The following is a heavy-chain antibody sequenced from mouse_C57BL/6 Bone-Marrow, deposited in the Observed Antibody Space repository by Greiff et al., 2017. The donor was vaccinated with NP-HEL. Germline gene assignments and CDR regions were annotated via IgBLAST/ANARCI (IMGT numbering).Heavy chain of an antibody. J-gene: IGHJ4*01. Sequence: QVQLQQPGAELVMPGASVKLSCKASGYTFTSYWMHWVKQRPGQGLEWIGEIDPSDSYTNYNQKFKGKSTLTVDKSSSTAYMQLSSLTSEDSAVYYCAREDERYDYDHAMDYWGQGTSVTVSS. V-gene: IGHV1-69*01. D-gene: IGHD2-4*01. CDR1: GYTFTSYW. CDR2: IDPSDSYT. CDR3: AREDERYDYDHAMDY.